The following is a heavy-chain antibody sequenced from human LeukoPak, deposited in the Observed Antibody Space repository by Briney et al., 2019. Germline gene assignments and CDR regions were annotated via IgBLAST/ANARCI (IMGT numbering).Heavy chain of an antibody. CDR3: ARDGPRVGGGTTYFDY. Sequence: PGGSLRLSCAASGFTFDDYAVHWVRQAPGKGLEWVSGISWNSDTIGYADSVKGRFTISRDNAKNSLYLQMNSLRAEDTALYYCARDGPRVGGGTTYFDYWGQGTLVTVSS. V-gene: IGHV3-9*01. D-gene: IGHD1-1*01. CDR1: GFTFDDYA. J-gene: IGHJ4*02. CDR2: ISWNSDTI.